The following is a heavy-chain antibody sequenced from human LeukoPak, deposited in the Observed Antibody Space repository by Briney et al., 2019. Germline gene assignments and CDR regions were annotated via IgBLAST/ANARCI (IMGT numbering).Heavy chain of an antibody. D-gene: IGHD3-22*01. Sequence: SQTLSLTCAISGDSVSSNSAAWNWIRQSPSRGLEGLGRTYYRSKWYNDYAVSVKSRITINPDTSKNQFSLQLDSVTPEDTAVYYCARDMAPDYYDSSGYQVGFDHWGQGTLVTVSS. CDR2: TYYRSKWYN. CDR1: GDSVSSNSAA. J-gene: IGHJ4*02. V-gene: IGHV6-1*01. CDR3: ARDMAPDYYDSSGYQVGFDH.